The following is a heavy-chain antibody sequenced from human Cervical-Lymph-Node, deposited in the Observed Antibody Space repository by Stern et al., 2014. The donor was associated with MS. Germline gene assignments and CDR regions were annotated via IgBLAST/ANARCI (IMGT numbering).Heavy chain of an antibody. Sequence: MQLVESGGGVVQPGRSLRLSCAASGFIFSSYAMHWVRPAPGKGLDWVAFLSNEGSKQFYADSVKGRFTISRDNSNNTLYLQMNSLRPEDTAVYYCARDTCRGGGCYFRYWGQGILITVSS. CDR3: ARDTCRGGGCYFRY. J-gene: IGHJ4*02. CDR2: LSNEGSKQ. V-gene: IGHV3-30-3*01. D-gene: IGHD2-15*01. CDR1: GFIFSSYA.